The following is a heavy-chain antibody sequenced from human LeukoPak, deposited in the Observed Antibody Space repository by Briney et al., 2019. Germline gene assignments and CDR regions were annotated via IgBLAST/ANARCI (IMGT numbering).Heavy chain of an antibody. D-gene: IGHD2-15*01. J-gene: IGHJ4*02. CDR2: IYYSGST. CDR1: GGSISSGGYS. CDR3: ARFGPPNCSGGRCLFDY. V-gene: IGHV4-31*03. Sequence: KASQTLSLTCTVSGGSISSGGYSWSWIRQHPGKGLEWIGYIYYSGSTYYNPSLRSRVTISLDTSKNHFSLRLSSVTAADTAVYYCARFGPPNCSGGRCLFDYWGQGTLVTVSS.